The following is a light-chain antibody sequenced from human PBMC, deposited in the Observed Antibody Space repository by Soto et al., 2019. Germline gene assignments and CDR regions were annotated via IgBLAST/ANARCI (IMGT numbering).Light chain of an antibody. CDR3: QQYTHWPVWS. Sequence: EIVLTQSPATLSVSPGERATLSCRASQSISSNLAWYQQKPGQAPRLLIYGPSTRATGVPARFSGSGSGTEFTLTISSLQSEDFPMYYCQQYTHWPVWSFGQGTKVEIK. V-gene: IGKV3-15*01. CDR1: QSISSN. CDR2: GPS. J-gene: IGKJ1*01.